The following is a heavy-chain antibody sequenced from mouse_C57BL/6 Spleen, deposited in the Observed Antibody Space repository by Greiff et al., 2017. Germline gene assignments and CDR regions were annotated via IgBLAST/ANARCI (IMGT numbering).Heavy chain of an antibody. CDR3: AGGDYAMDY. J-gene: IGHJ4*01. CDR2: IYPGDGDT. CDR1: GYAFSSSW. V-gene: IGHV1-82*01. Sequence: QVQLQQSGPELVKPGASVKISCKASGYAFSSSWMNWVKQRPGKGLEWIGRIYPGDGDTNYNGKFKGKATLTADKSSSTAYMQLSSLTSEDSAVYFCAGGDYAMDYWGQGTSVTVSS.